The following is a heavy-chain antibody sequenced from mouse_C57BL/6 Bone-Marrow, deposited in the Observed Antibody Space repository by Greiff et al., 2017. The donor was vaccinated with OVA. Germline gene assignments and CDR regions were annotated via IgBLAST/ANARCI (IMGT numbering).Heavy chain of an antibody. CDR1: GYTFTSYW. CDR3: ARRVCYDGYWDFDD. D-gene: IGHD2-3*01. J-gene: IGHJ2*01. Sequence: QVQLQQPGAELVKPGASVKLSCKASGYTFTSYWMHWVKQRPGRGLEWIGRIDPNSGGTKYNEKFKSKATLTVDKPSSTAYMQVSSLTSEDSAVYSCARRVCYDGYWDFDDWGQGTTLTVAS. V-gene: IGHV1-72*01. CDR2: IDPNSGGT.